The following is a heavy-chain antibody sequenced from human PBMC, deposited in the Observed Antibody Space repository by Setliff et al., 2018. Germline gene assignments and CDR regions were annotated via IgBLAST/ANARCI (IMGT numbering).Heavy chain of an antibody. D-gene: IGHD3-9*01. J-gene: IGHJ6*02. CDR2: ISGSGGST. V-gene: IGHV3-23*01. Sequence: GGSLRLSCAASGFTFSSYAMSWVRQAPGKGLEWVSAISGSGGSTYYADSVKGRFTISRDNSKNTLYLQMNSLRAEDTAVYYCAKKGLVIIWDYYYGMDVWGQGTTVTAP. CDR1: GFTFSSYA. CDR3: AKKGLVIIWDYYYGMDV.